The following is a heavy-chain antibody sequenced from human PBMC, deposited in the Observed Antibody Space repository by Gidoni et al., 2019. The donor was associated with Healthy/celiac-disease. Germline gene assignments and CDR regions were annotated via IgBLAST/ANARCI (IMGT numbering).Heavy chain of an antibody. CDR3: ARGPTVGAGFDY. J-gene: IGHJ4*02. Sequence: EVQLVESGGGLVKPGGSLRLSCAASVVTFSSYSMNWVRQAPGKGLEWVSSISSSSSYIYYADSVKGRFTISRDNAKNSLYLQMNSLRAEDTAVYYCARGPTVGAGFDYWGQGTLVTVSS. V-gene: IGHV3-21*01. CDR2: ISSSSSYI. CDR1: VVTFSSYS. D-gene: IGHD4-17*01.